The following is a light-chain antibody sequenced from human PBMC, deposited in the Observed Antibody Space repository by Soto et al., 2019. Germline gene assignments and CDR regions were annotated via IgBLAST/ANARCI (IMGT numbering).Light chain of an antibody. CDR1: QGLSIW. CDR3: QQANSFQFT. V-gene: IGKV1-12*01. Sequence: DIQMTQSPSSVSASVGDRVTITCRASQGLSIWLAWYQQKPGKAPKLLIYAPTTVQSGLPSRFSGGESGTELTLTSSNLQTVVFGTYFCQQANSFQFTFGGGTKVENK. J-gene: IGKJ4*01. CDR2: APT.